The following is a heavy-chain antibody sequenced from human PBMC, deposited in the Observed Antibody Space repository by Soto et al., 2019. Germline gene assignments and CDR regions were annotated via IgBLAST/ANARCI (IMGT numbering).Heavy chain of an antibody. CDR3: ASRDPGTSVDY. J-gene: IGHJ4*02. V-gene: IGHV4-4*02. Sequence: SETLSLTCAVCGGSFTSNNWWTWVRQPPGQGLEWIGEIYRTGSTNYNPSLKSRVTISLDKSENQFSLKVTSLTAADTAVYYCASRDPGTSVDYWGQGTLVTVSS. CDR1: GGSFTSNNW. CDR2: IYRTGST. D-gene: IGHD1-7*01.